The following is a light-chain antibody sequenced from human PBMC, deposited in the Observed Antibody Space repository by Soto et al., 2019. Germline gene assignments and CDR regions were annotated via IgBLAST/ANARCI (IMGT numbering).Light chain of an antibody. J-gene: IGKJ1*01. CDR1: QDIGTY. V-gene: IGKV1-8*01. Sequence: AIRMTQSPSSFSASTGDRVSVTCRATQDIGTYLAWYQQIPWKAPKHLIYDVTTLQTGVPSRFSGSGSETEFSLTISSLLPDDFATYYCQQYNRYWTVGQGTKVDIK. CDR2: DVT. CDR3: QQYNRYWT.